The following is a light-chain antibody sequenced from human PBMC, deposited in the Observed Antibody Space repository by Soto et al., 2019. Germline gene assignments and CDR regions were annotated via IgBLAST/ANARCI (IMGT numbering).Light chain of an antibody. CDR1: QGLVYSDGNTY. J-gene: IGKJ1*01. V-gene: IGKV2-30*01. CDR2: KVS. Sequence: DVVITQSPLSLPFTLPQPSSISCRSSQGLVYSDGNTYLNWFHQRPGQSPRRLIYKVSNRDSGVPDRFSGSGSGTDFTLTISRLEPEDFAVYYCQQYGSSGTFGQGTKVDI. CDR3: QQYGSSGT.